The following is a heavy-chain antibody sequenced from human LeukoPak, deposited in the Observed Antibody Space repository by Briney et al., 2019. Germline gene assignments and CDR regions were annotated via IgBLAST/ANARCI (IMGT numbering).Heavy chain of an antibody. V-gene: IGHV3-23*01. CDR2: IGGSDGTT. D-gene: IGHD3-22*01. J-gene: IGHJ4*02. CDR3: VERDSSGSYPYYFDF. CDR1: GFTFSSYA. Sequence: GGSLRLSCAASGFTFSSYAMSWVRQVPGKGLEWVSAIGGSDGTTYYADSVKGRFTISRDNSKNTLYLQMNSLRAEDTAVYYCVERDSSGSYPYYFDFWGQGTLVTVSS.